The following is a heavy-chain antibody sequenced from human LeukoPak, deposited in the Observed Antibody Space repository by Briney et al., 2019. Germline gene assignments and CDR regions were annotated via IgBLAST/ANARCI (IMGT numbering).Heavy chain of an antibody. Sequence: SETLSLTCTVSGYSISSGYYWGWIRQPPGKGLEWIGSIYHSGSTYYNPSLKSRVTISVDTSKNQFSLKLSSVTAADTAVYYCARTGSGYSSGWYDYWGQGTLVTVSS. CDR1: GYSISSGYY. D-gene: IGHD6-19*01. V-gene: IGHV4-38-2*02. CDR3: ARTGSGYSSGWYDY. CDR2: IYHSGST. J-gene: IGHJ4*02.